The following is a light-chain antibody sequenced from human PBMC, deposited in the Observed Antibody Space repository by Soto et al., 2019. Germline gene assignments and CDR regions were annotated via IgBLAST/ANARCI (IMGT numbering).Light chain of an antibody. Sequence: ERVMTQSPATLSVSPGERATLSCRASQSISTNLAWYQQKPGQAPRLLIYGESTRATGIPARFSGSGSGTEFTLTISSLQSEDFAVYYCQQYNNWPCTFGQGTKLEIK. CDR1: QSISTN. J-gene: IGKJ2*02. CDR2: GES. CDR3: QQYNNWPCT. V-gene: IGKV3-15*01.